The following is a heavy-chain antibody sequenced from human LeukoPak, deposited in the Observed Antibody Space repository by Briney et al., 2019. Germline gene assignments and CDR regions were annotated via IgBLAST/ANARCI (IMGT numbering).Heavy chain of an antibody. CDR1: GFTFSSYG. J-gene: IGHJ4*02. CDR3: ARDYYGSGSYYNL. Sequence: PGGSLRLSCAASGFTFSSYGMHWVRQAPGKGLEWVAVIWYDGSNKYYADSVKGRFTISRDNSKNTLYLQMNSLRAEDTAVYYCARDYYGSGSYYNLWGQGTLVTVSS. V-gene: IGHV3-33*01. D-gene: IGHD3-10*01. CDR2: IWYDGSNK.